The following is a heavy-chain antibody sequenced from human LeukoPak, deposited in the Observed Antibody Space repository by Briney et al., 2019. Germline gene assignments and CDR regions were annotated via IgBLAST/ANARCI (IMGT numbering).Heavy chain of an antibody. CDR3: ARDYGRGYCGGDCYSEPRFDP. CDR1: GFTFSSYW. D-gene: IGHD2-21*02. Sequence: GGSLRLSCAASGFTFSSYWMHWVRQAPGKGLVWVSRINSDGSSTSYADSVKGRFTISRDNAKNTLYLQMNSLRAEDTAVYYCARDYGRGYCGGDCYSEPRFDPWGQGTLVTVSS. J-gene: IGHJ5*02. V-gene: IGHV3-74*01. CDR2: INSDGSST.